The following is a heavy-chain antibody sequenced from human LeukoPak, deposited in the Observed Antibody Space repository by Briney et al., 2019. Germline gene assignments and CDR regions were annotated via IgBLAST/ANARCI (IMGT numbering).Heavy chain of an antibody. Sequence: PGGSLRLSCAASGFTFTSYWMSWVRQAPGKGLEWVSAISGSGGSTYYADSVKGRFTISRDNSKNTLYLQMNSLRAEDTAVYYCAKDFWSGFDYWGQGTLVTVSS. CDR2: ISGSGGST. D-gene: IGHD3-3*01. V-gene: IGHV3-23*01. CDR3: AKDFWSGFDY. J-gene: IGHJ4*02. CDR1: GFTFTSYW.